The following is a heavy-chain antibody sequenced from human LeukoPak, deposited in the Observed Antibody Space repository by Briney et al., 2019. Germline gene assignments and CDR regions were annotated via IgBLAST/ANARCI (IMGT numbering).Heavy chain of an antibody. CDR2: ISYDGSTQ. CDR1: GFSFSSYG. Sequence: GGSLRLSCAASGFSFSSYGMYWVRLSPGKGLEWVAVISYDGSTQYYADSVKGRFTISRDNSNNMLSLQMNSLRDEDTAVYYCARAFDYWGQGTLVADSS. J-gene: IGHJ4*02. CDR3: ARAFDY. V-gene: IGHV3-30*03.